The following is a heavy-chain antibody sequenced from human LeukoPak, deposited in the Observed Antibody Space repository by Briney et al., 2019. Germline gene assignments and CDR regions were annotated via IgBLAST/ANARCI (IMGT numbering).Heavy chain of an antibody. CDR2: ISGSGGST. CDR3: AKESRDGYGPPYFDY. D-gene: IGHD5-24*01. V-gene: IGHV3-23*01. CDR1: GFTFSSYA. Sequence: GGSLRLSCAASGFTFSSYAMHWVRQAPGKGLEWVSAISGSGGSTYYADSVKGRFTISRDNSKNTLYLQMNSLRAEDTAVYYCAKESRDGYGPPYFDYWGQGTLVTVSS. J-gene: IGHJ4*02.